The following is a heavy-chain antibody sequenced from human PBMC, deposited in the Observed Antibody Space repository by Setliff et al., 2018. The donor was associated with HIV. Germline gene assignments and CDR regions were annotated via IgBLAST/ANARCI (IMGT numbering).Heavy chain of an antibody. J-gene: IGHJ6*02. CDR1: GYTFISYY. CDR3: ARLGSGWSDSYYYAMDV. V-gene: IGHV1-8*02. D-gene: IGHD6-19*01. CDR2: MNPNSGNT. Sequence: GASVKVSCKVSGYTFISYYINWVRQATGQGLEWMGWMNPNSGNTGYAQKFQGRVTMTIDTSTNSAYMELRSLRSDDTAVYFCARLGSGWSDSYYYAMDVWGQGTTVTVSS.